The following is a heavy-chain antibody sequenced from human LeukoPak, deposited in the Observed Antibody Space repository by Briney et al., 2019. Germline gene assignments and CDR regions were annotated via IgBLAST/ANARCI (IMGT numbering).Heavy chain of an antibody. D-gene: IGHD2-2*01. CDR3: ARVACSSTSCYVDY. CDR2: INHSGST. Sequence: SETLSLTCAVYGGSFSGYYRSWIRQPPGKGLEWIGEINHSGSTNYNPSLKSRVTISVDTSKNQFSLKLSSVTAADTAVYYCARVACSSTSCYVDYWGQGTLVTVSS. CDR1: GGSFSGYY. V-gene: IGHV4-34*01. J-gene: IGHJ4*02.